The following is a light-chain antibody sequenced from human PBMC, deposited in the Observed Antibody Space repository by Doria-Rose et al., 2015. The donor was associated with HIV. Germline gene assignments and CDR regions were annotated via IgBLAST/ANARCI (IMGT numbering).Light chain of an antibody. V-gene: IGKV1-13*02. CDR3: QQFNSYPT. CDR2: DAS. CDR1: QDITSA. Sequence: DRVTITCRASQDITSALAWYQQKPGKAPDLLIYDASTLQSGVPSRFSGSGSGTDFTLTISNLQPEDFATYYCQQFNSYPTFGPGTKVDIK. J-gene: IGKJ3*01.